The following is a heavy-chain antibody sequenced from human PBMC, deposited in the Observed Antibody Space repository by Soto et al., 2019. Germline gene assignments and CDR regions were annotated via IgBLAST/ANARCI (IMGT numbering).Heavy chain of an antibody. CDR2: VNPNSGGT. CDR3: ARYAIAPAGGAAARRSWFDP. J-gene: IGHJ5*02. CDR1: GYTFTGYY. V-gene: IGHV1-2*02. D-gene: IGHD2-15*01. Sequence: ASVKVSCKASGYTFTGYYMHWVRQAPGQGLEWMGWVNPNSGGTNYAQKFQGRVTMTRDTSISTAYMELSRLRSDDTAVYYCARYAIAPAGGAAARRSWFDPWGQGTLVTVSS.